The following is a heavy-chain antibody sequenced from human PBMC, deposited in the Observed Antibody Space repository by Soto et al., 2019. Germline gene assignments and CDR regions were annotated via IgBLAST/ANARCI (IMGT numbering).Heavy chain of an antibody. CDR3: ARELQGLYYFDY. Sequence: SVKVSCQDSASTFTCYFLHWLRQAPVQSLEWMGWINAGNGNTKYSQKFQDRVTITRDTSASTAYMDLSSLRSEDTAVYYCARELQGLYYFDYWGQGTLVTVSS. CDR1: ASTFTCYF. J-gene: IGHJ4*02. D-gene: IGHD4-4*01. CDR2: INAGNGNT. V-gene: IGHV1-3*01.